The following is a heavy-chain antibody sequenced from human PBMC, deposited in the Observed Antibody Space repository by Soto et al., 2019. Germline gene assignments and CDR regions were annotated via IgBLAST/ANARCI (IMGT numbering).Heavy chain of an antibody. V-gene: IGHV3-30*18. D-gene: IGHD2-21*01. Sequence: PGGSLRLSCAASGFTFSSYGMHWVRQAPGKGLEWVAVISYDGSNKYYADSVKGRFTISRDNSKNTLYLQMNSLRAEDTAVYYCAKDFPVIATARVVGRWGYDYWGQGTLVTVSS. CDR3: AKDFPVIATARVVGRWGYDY. CDR1: GFTFSSYG. CDR2: ISYDGSNK. J-gene: IGHJ4*02.